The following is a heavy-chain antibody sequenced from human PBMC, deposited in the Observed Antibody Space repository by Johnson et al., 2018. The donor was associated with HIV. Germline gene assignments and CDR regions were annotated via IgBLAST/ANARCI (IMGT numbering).Heavy chain of an antibody. CDR1: GFTFSSYG. J-gene: IGHJ3*02. Sequence: QVLLVESGGGVVQPGRSLRLSCAASGFTFSSYGMHWVRQAPGKGLEWVAFIRYDGSNKYYADSVKGRFTISRDNSKNTLYLQMNSLRAEDTAVYYCARDFSVRAFDIWGQGTMVTVSS. V-gene: IGHV3-30*02. CDR3: ARDFSVRAFDI. CDR2: IRYDGSNK. D-gene: IGHD3-10*01.